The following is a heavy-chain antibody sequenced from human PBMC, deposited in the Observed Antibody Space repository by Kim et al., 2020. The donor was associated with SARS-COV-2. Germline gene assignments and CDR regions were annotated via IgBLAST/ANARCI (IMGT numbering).Heavy chain of an antibody. J-gene: IGHJ4*02. Sequence: GGSLRLSCAASGFTFSSYWMSWVRQAPGKGLEWVANIKQDGSEKYYVDSVKGRFTISRDNTKNSLYLQMNSLRAEDTAVYYCARQASITIVGVVISTYFDYWGQGTLVTVSS. CDR1: GFTFSSYW. V-gene: IGHV3-7*01. CDR3: ARQASITIVGVVISTYFDY. CDR2: IKQDGSEK. D-gene: IGHD3-3*01.